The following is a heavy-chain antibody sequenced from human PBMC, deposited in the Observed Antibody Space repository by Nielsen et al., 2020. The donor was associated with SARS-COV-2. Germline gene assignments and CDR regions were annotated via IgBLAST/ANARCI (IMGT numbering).Heavy chain of an antibody. J-gene: IGHJ4*02. Sequence: GESLKISCAASGFTFSSYEMNWVRQAPGKGLEWVGFIRTKAHGGTTEYAASVKGRFTISRDDSKSIAYLQMNSLKTEDTAVYYCTRVYYYGSGSLDYWGQGTLVTVSS. CDR1: GFTFSSYE. D-gene: IGHD3-10*01. CDR2: IRTKAHGGTT. V-gene: IGHV3-49*04. CDR3: TRVYYYGSGSLDY.